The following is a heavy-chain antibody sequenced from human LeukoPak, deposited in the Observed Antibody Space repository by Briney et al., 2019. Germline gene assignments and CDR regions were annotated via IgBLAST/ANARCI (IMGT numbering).Heavy chain of an antibody. D-gene: IGHD3-10*01. CDR2: INPSGGST. Sequence: ASVKVSCKASGYTFTSYYMHWVRQAPGQGLEWMGIINPSGGSTSYAQKFQGRVTMTWDTSTSTAYMELSRLRSDDTAVYYCARESIGELLDNNWFDPWGQGTLVTVSS. CDR3: ARESIGELLDNNWFDP. V-gene: IGHV1-46*01. J-gene: IGHJ5*02. CDR1: GYTFTSYY.